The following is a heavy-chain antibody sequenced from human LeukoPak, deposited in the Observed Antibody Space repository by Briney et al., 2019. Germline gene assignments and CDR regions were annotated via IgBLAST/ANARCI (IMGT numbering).Heavy chain of an antibody. Sequence: GGSLRLSCAASGFTFDDYTMHWVRQAPGKGLEWVSLISWDGGSTYYADSVKGRFTISRDNSKNSLYLQMNSLRTEDTALYYCAKDGSGYYARRPYYYMDVWGKGTTVTVSS. CDR3: AKDGSGYYARRPYYYMDV. V-gene: IGHV3-43*01. CDR2: ISWDGGST. J-gene: IGHJ6*03. CDR1: GFTFDDYT. D-gene: IGHD3-22*01.